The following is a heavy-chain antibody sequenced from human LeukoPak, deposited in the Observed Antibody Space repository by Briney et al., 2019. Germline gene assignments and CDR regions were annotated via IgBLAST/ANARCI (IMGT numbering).Heavy chain of an antibody. CDR2: IYYSGST. J-gene: IGHJ3*02. CDR1: GESFSDHY. CDR3: ARYIVSYPHDAFDI. V-gene: IGHV4-59*11. Sequence: SETLSLTCAVYGESFSDHYWSWIRQAPGKGLEWIGYIYYSGSTSYNPSLKSRVTISVDTSKKQFSLKLSSVTAADTAFYYCARYIVSYPHDAFDIWGQGTMVTVSS. D-gene: IGHD1-26*01.